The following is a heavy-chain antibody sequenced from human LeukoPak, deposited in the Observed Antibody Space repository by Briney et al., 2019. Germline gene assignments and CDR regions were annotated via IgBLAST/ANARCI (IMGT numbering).Heavy chain of an antibody. J-gene: IGHJ4*02. D-gene: IGHD4-17*01. CDR1: GYTFSSYG. Sequence: GASVKVSCKASGYTFSSYGISWVRQAPGQGLECMGWINAYNGNTNYAQRLQGRVTMTTDTSTSTAYTELRSLRSDDTAVYYCAREIYGRFDYWGQGTLVTVSS. V-gene: IGHV1-18*01. CDR2: INAYNGNT. CDR3: AREIYGRFDY.